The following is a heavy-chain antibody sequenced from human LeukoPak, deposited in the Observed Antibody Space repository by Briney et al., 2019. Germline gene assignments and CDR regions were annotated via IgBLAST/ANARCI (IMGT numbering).Heavy chain of an antibody. CDR2: IXPGDSDT. Sequence: LKISCKGSGYSXTSYXIGWVRXMPGKGLEWMXXIXPGDSDTRYSPSFQGQVTISADKSISTAYLQWSSLKASDTAMYYCARHSELIWSPGAYYFDYWGQGTLVTVSS. V-gene: IGHV5-51*01. CDR3: ARHSELIWSPGAYYFDY. CDR1: GYSXTSYX. J-gene: IGHJ4*02. D-gene: IGHD1-26*01.